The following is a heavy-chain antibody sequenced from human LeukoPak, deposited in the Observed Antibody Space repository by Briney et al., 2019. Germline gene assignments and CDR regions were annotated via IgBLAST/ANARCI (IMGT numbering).Heavy chain of an antibody. CDR2: IYHSGST. CDR3: ARGEIGSIGRLGY. Sequence: SETLSLTCTVSGYSISSGNYWGWLRQPPGKGLEWIGSIYHSGSTHYNPSLKSRVTISVDTSKNQFSLNLISVTAADMAVYYCARGEIGSIGRLGYWGQGTLVTVSS. J-gene: IGHJ4*02. V-gene: IGHV4-38-2*02. D-gene: IGHD3-10*01. CDR1: GYSISSGNY.